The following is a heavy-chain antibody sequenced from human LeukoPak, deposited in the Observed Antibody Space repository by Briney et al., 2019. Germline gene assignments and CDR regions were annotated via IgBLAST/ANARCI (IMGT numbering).Heavy chain of an antibody. J-gene: IGHJ2*01. V-gene: IGHV3-23*01. CDR2: ISTSGGST. CDR3: AKDAGAPRTSDWYFDL. Sequence: SGGSLRLSCAASGFSLRNKAMTWVRQAPAKGLEWVAAISTSGGSTSYADSVKGRFTISRDVSKSTLSLQMHSLRVEDTATYYCAKDAGAPRTSDWYFDLWGRGTLVTVSS. CDR1: GFSLRNKA. D-gene: IGHD3-10*01.